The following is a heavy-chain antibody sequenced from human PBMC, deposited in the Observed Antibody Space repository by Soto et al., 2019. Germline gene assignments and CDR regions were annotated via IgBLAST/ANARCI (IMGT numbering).Heavy chain of an antibody. Sequence: EVQLLESGGGLVQPGGSLRLSCAASGFTFSSYAMSWVRQAPGKGLEWVSAISGSGGSTYYADSVKGRFTISRDNSKNTLYLQMNSLRAEDTAVYYCTVYYYDSSGYWEVDVDYWGQGTLDTVSS. D-gene: IGHD3-22*01. J-gene: IGHJ4*02. CDR3: TVYYYDSSGYWEVDVDY. CDR2: ISGSGGST. V-gene: IGHV3-23*01. CDR1: GFTFSSYA.